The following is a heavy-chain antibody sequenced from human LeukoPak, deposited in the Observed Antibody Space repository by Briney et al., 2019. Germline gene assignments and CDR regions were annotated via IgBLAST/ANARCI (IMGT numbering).Heavy chain of an antibody. D-gene: IGHD3-3*01. J-gene: IGHJ4*02. CDR3: ASGPYDFWSGYAYYFDY. V-gene: IGHV1-24*01. Sequence: ASVKVSCKVSGYTLTELSMHWVRQAPGKGLEWMGGFDPEDGETIYAQKFQGRVTMTEDTSTDTAYMELSSLRSEDTAVYYCASGPYDFWSGYAYYFDYWGQGTLVTVSS. CDR1: GYTLTELS. CDR2: FDPEDGET.